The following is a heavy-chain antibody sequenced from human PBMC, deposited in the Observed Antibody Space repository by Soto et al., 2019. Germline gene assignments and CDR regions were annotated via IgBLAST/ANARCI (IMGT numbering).Heavy chain of an antibody. CDR1: GYTLTELS. V-gene: IGHV1-24*01. D-gene: IGHD2-21*02. CDR3: APGNTAYDYYGMDV. CDR2: FDPEHGET. J-gene: IGHJ6*02. Sequence: ASVKVSCKVSGYTLTELSMHWVRQAPGKGLEWMGGFDPEHGETIYAQKFQGRVTMTEDTSTDTAYMELSRLRSVDTAVYYCAPGNTAYDYYGMDVWGQGTTVTVSS.